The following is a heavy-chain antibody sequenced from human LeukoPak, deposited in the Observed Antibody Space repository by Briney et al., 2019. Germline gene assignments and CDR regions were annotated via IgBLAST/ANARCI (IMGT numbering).Heavy chain of an antibody. CDR2: IYTSGST. D-gene: IGHD3-22*01. Sequence: SETLSLTCTVSGGSISSYYWSWIRQPAGKGLEWIGRIYTSGSTNYNPPLKSRVTMSVDTSKNQFSLKLNSVTAADTAVYYCAREGPTWLVVGFFDYWGQGTLVTVSS. CDR1: GGSISSYY. CDR3: AREGPTWLVVGFFDY. V-gene: IGHV4-4*07. J-gene: IGHJ4*02.